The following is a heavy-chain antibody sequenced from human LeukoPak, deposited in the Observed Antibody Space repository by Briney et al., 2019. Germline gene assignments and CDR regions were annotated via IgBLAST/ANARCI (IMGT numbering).Heavy chain of an antibody. V-gene: IGHV3-53*01. CDR1: GFTVSSNY. CDR2: IYSGGST. J-gene: IGHJ4*02. CDR3: ATVEVVPAAYFDY. Sequence: GGSLRLSCAASGFTVSSNYMSWVRQAPGKGLEWVSVIYSGGSTYYADSVKGRFTISRDNSKNTLYLQMNSLRAEDTAVYYCATVEVVPAAYFDYWGQGTLVTVSS. D-gene: IGHD2-2*01.